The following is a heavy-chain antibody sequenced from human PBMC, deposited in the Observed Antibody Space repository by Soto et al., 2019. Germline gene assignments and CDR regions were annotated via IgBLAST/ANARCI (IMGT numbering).Heavy chain of an antibody. Sequence: ASVKVSCKASGYTFTGYYMHWVRQAPGQGLEWMGWINPNSGGTNYAQKFQGRVTMTRDTSISTACTELSRLRSDDTAVYYCARVVGIAAAGKGIYYYYYGMDVWGQGTTVTVSS. CDR3: ARVVGIAAAGKGIYYYYYGMDV. CDR1: GYTFTGYY. CDR2: INPNSGGT. J-gene: IGHJ6*02. V-gene: IGHV1-2*02. D-gene: IGHD6-13*01.